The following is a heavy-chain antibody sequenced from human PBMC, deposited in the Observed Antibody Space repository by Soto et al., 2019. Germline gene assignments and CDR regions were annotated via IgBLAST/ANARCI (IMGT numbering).Heavy chain of an antibody. CDR3: ASLLAAGTGGGGNY. CDR1: GFTFSSYA. J-gene: IGHJ4*02. D-gene: IGHD6-13*01. Sequence: QVQLVESGGGVVQPGRSLRLSCAASGFTFSSYAMHWVRQAPGKRLEWVAVISYDGSNKYYADSVKGRFTISRHNSKNTLDLQMNGLRPKDTALYYCASLLAAGTGGGGNYLGQGTPVIVSS. CDR2: ISYDGSNK. V-gene: IGHV3-30-3*01.